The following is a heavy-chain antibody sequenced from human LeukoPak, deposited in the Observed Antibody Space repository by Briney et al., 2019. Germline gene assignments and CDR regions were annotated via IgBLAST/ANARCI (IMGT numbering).Heavy chain of an antibody. CDR2: IYSGGST. CDR3: ARDPHGYNSYFDY. D-gene: IGHD5-24*01. J-gene: IGHJ4*02. Sequence: GGSLRLSCAASGFTVSSNYMSWVRQAPGKGLEWVSVIYSGGSTYYADSVKGRFTISRDNSRNTVHLQMNSLRAGDTAVYYCARDPHGYNSYFDYWGQGTLVTVSS. V-gene: IGHV3-53*01. CDR1: GFTVSSNY.